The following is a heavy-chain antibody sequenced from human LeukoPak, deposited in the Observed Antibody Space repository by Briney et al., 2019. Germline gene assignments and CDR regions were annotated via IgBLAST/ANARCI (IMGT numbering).Heavy chain of an antibody. D-gene: IGHD3-16*01. CDR1: EFSFSISW. Sequence: GGSLRLSGAASEFSFSISWMHWFRQAPGEGLVWVSRINTDGSSTSYADSVKGRFTISRDNAKNTLYLQMNSLRADDTALYYCARDLTGNVCDYWGQGTLVTVSS. CDR2: INTDGSST. CDR3: ARDLTGNVCDY. V-gene: IGHV3-74*01. J-gene: IGHJ4*02.